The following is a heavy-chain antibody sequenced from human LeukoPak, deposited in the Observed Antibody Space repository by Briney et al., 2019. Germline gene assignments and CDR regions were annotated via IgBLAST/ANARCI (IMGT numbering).Heavy chain of an antibody. J-gene: IGHJ4*02. D-gene: IGHD6-6*01. Sequence: PGGSLRLSCAASGFTFSSYTMNWVRQALGQGLEWVSTISDPHSGSETHYADSVKGRFTISRDDSQNTLYLQMNSLRAEDTAVYYCAKRGPEYSSADYWGQGTLVTVSS. CDR2: ISDPHSGSET. V-gene: IGHV3-23*01. CDR3: AKRGPEYSSADY. CDR1: GFTFSSYT.